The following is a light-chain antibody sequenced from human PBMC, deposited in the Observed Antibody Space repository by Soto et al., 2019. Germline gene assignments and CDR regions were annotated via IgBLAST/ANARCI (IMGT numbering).Light chain of an antibody. CDR2: DVN. CDR3: CSYTGSYTWV. CDR1: SSDVGGYNY. J-gene: IGLJ3*02. V-gene: IGLV2-11*01. Sequence: QSALTQPRSVSGSPGQSVTISRTGTSSDVGGYNYVSWYQQYPGKAPKFMIYDVNKRPSGVPDRFSGSKSGNTASLTISGLQAEDEADYYCCSYTGSYTWVFGGGTKLTVL.